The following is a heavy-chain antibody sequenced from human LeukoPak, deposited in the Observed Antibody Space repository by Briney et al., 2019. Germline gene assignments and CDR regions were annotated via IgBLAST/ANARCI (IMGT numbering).Heavy chain of an antibody. CDR2: IDGNGGST. V-gene: IGHV3-23*01. CDR3: AKDRPNGMDV. J-gene: IGHJ6*02. CDR1: GLIFGNYA. Sequence: QAGGPLKLSWPASGLIFGNYAWSGIGKAQGKGLEWVSGIDGNGGSTYYADSVKGRFTVSRDNSKNTLYLQMNSLRADDTAVYYCAKDRPNGMDVWGQGTTVTVSS.